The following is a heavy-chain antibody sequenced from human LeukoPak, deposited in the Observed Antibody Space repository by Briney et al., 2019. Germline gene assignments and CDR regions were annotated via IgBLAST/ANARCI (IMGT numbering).Heavy chain of an antibody. D-gene: IGHD3-3*01. J-gene: IGHJ6*03. CDR1: GYTFTSYG. V-gene: IGHV1-18*01. Sequence: ASVKVSCKASGYTFTSYGISWVRQAPGQGLEWMGWISAYNGNTNYAQKLQGRVTMTTDTSTSTAYMELRSLRSDDTAVYYCARDSVSLTPSCDFWSGDYYYYMDVWGKGTTVTVSS. CDR2: ISAYNGNT. CDR3: ARDSVSLTPSCDFWSGDYYYYMDV.